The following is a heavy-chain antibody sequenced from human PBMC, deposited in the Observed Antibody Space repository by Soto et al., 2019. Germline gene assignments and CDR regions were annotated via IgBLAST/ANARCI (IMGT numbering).Heavy chain of an antibody. D-gene: IGHD1-26*01. Sequence: QLQLQESGSGLVKPSQTLFLTCAVSGGYISSGGYSWSWIRQPPGKGREWIGYIYHSGSTYYNPSLKSPVSISVDRTKNQYSLQLISVTAAVKAVYYCARWPRSGSNAGFDHWGQGTLVTVSS. V-gene: IGHV4-30-2*01. CDR3: ARWPRSGSNAGFDH. J-gene: IGHJ4*02. CDR2: IYHSGST. CDR1: GGYISSGGYS.